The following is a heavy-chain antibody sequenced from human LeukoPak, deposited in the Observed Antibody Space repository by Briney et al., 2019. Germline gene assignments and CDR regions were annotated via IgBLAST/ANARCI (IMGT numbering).Heavy chain of an antibody. CDR3: AKDRGSGSYSDY. J-gene: IGHJ4*02. V-gene: IGHV3-30*02. D-gene: IGHD1-26*01. CDR1: GFTFSSYG. Sequence: GGSLRLSCAASGFTFSSYGMHWVRQAPGKGLEWVAFIRYDGSNKYYADSVKGRFTISTDNSQNTLYLQMNSLRAEDTAVYYCAKDRGSGSYSDYWGQGTLVTVSS. CDR2: IRYDGSNK.